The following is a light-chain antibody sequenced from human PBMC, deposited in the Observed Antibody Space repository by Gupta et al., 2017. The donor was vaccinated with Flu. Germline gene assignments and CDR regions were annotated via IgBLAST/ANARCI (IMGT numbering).Light chain of an antibody. CDR2: QVS. CDR3: SQGSHWRGA. CDR1: QGLVYSDGNTY. V-gene: IGKV2-30*01. J-gene: IGKJ1*01. Sequence: DDVLTQSPLSLPVTLGQPASISCRSSQGLVYSDGNTYLQWFQQRPGQSPRRLIYQVSYGESGVPDRFSGSGSGTDFTLKISRVEAEDVGVYYCSQGSHWRGAFGPGSKVEIK.